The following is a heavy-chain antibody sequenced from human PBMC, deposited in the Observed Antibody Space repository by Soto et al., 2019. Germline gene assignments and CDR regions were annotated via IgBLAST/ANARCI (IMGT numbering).Heavy chain of an antibody. CDR1: GFSLSTSGVG. Sequence: QITLKESGPTLVKPTQTLTLTCTFSGFSLSTSGVGVGWIRQPPGKALEWLALIYWDDGKRYSPSLKSRVTITKDTSKNPVVLTMTNMDPVDTATYYCAHLVLLWFAELSAEYFQHWGQGTLVTVSS. D-gene: IGHD3-10*01. CDR2: IYWDDGK. V-gene: IGHV2-5*02. J-gene: IGHJ1*01. CDR3: AHLVLLWFAELSAEYFQH.